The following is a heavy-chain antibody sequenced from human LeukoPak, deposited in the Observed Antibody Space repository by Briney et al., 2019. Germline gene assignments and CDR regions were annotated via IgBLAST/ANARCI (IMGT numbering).Heavy chain of an antibody. CDR1: GGSISSYY. V-gene: IGHV4-59*01. J-gene: IGHJ3*02. D-gene: IGHD6-13*01. CDR3: ARDPGIAAAGTLGAFDI. CDR2: IYYSGST. Sequence: SGTLSLTCTVSGGSISSYYWSWIRQPPGKGLEWIGYIYYSGSTNYSPSLNSRVTISVDTSKNQFSLKLSSVTAADTAVYYCARDPGIAAAGTLGAFDIWGQGTMVTVSS.